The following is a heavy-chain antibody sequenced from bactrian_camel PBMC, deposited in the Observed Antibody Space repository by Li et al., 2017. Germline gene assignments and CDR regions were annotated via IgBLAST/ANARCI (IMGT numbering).Heavy chain of an antibody. V-gene: IGHV3S40*01. CDR2: ISGGGSST. J-gene: IGHJ4*01. D-gene: IGHD2*01. CDR1: GHTYSRYH. CDR3: AAASIWSSTCTNGLSTSMNY. Sequence: VQLVESGGGSVQAGASLRLSCTARGHTYSRYHMGWFRQLPGKEREGVATISGGGSSTYYANAVKGRFTISRDNAKNTVCLQMNSLEPEDTAVYYCAAASIWSSTCTNGLSTSMNYWGQGTQVTVS.